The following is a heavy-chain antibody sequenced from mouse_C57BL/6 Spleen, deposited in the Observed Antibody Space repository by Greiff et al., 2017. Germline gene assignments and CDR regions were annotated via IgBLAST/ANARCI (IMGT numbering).Heavy chain of an antibody. CDR1: GYTFTDYY. Sequence: VQLKQSGPELVKPGASVKISCKASGYTFTDYYMNWVKQSHGKSLEWIGDINPNNGGTSYNQKFKGKATLTVDKSSSTAYMELRSLTSEDSAVYYCARREIYYGNSFAYWAKGLWSLSLQ. V-gene: IGHV1-26*01. CDR2: INPNNGGT. J-gene: IGHJ3*01. D-gene: IGHD2-1*01. CDR3: ARREIYYGNSFAY.